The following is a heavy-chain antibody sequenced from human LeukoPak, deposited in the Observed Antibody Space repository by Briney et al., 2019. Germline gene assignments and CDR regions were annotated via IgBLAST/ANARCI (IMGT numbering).Heavy chain of an antibody. D-gene: IGHD2-2*01. J-gene: IGHJ4*02. CDR1: GGSISSHY. V-gene: IGHV4-59*11. Sequence: SETLSLTCTVSGGSISSHYWSWIRQPPGKGLEWIGNIYYSGSTNYNPSLKSRVTISVDTSKNQFSLKLSSVTAADTAVYYCARAKGVVPGALYYFDYWGQGTLVTVSS. CDR2: IYYSGST. CDR3: ARAKGVVPGALYYFDY.